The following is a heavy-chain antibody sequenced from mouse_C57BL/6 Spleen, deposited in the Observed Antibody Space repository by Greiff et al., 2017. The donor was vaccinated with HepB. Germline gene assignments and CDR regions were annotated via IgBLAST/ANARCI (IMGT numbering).Heavy chain of an antibody. V-gene: IGHV1-82*01. CDR2: IYPGDGDT. J-gene: IGHJ2*01. D-gene: IGHD2-2*01. CDR3: ARGVTTGEYYFDY. Sequence: QVQLQQSGPELVKPGASVKISCKASGYAFSSSWMNWVKQRPGKGLEWIGRIYPGDGDTNYNGKFKGKATLTADKSSSTAYMQLSSLTSEDSAVYFCARGVTTGEYYFDYWGQGTTLTVSS. CDR1: GYAFSSSW.